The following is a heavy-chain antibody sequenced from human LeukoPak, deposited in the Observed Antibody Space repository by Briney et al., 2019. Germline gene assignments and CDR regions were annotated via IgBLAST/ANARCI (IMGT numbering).Heavy chain of an antibody. Sequence: GRSLRLSCAASGFTFSSFGMHWVRQAPGKGLEWVAVISYDGSSKYYADSVKGRFTISRDNSKNTLYLQMNSLRAEDTAVYYCAKVFGGREFDYWGQGTLVTVSS. J-gene: IGHJ4*02. V-gene: IGHV3-30*18. D-gene: IGHD2-15*01. CDR1: GFTFSSFG. CDR2: ISYDGSSK. CDR3: AKVFGGREFDY.